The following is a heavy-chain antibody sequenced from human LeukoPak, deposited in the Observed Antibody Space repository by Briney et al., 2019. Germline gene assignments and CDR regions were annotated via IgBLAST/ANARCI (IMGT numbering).Heavy chain of an antibody. Sequence: GGSLRLSCAASGFTFSSYAMSWVRQAPGKGLEWVSAISGSGGSTYYADSVKGRFTISRDNSKNTLYLQMNSLRAEDTAVYYCARVGGSSPPTIYELQNYYYYYMDVWGKGTTVTVSS. J-gene: IGHJ6*03. CDR2: ISGSGGST. V-gene: IGHV3-23*01. CDR3: ARVGGSSPPTIYELQNYYYYYMDV. CDR1: GFTFSSYA. D-gene: IGHD4-23*01.